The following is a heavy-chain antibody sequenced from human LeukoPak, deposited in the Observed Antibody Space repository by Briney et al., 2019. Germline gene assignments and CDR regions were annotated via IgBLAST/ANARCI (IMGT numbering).Heavy chain of an antibody. Sequence: GGSLRLSCAVSGFTFSTYEMSWVRQAPGKGLEWVSYISSTGTPIFYADSVKGRFTISRDNAKNSLYLQMNSLRAEDTAVYYCAREGTVDAFDIWGQGTMVTVSS. D-gene: IGHD4-17*01. J-gene: IGHJ3*02. V-gene: IGHV3-48*03. CDR3: AREGTVDAFDI. CDR1: GFTFSTYE. CDR2: ISSTGTPI.